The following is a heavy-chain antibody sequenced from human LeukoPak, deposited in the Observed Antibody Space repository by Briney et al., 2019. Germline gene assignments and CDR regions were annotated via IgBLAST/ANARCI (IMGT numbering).Heavy chain of an antibody. D-gene: IGHD3-3*02. V-gene: IGHV3-30*18. CDR2: ISYDGSNK. CDR1: GFTFSSYG. J-gene: IGHJ4*02. CDR3: AKSRRIFGVVNDGYYFDY. Sequence: PGGSLRLSCAASGFTFSSYGMHWVRQAPGKGLEWEAVISYDGSNKYYADSVKGRFTISRDNSKNTLYLQMNSLRAEDTAVYYCAKSRRIFGVVNDGYYFDYWGQGTLVTVSS.